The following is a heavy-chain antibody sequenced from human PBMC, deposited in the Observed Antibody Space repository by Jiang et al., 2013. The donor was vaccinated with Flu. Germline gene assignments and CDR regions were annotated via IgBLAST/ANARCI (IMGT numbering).Heavy chain of an antibody. CDR1: GFTFSSYG. Sequence: QLVESGGGVVQPGRSLRLSCAASGFTFSSYGMHWVRQAPGKGLEWVAVIWYDGSNKYYADSVKGRFTISRDNSKNTLYLQMNSLRAEDTAVYYCARSQGPSGSYVKAWGQGTLVTVSS. CDR2: IWYDGSNK. J-gene: IGHJ5*02. D-gene: IGHD1-26*01. V-gene: IGHV3-33*01. CDR3: ARSQGPSGSYVKA.